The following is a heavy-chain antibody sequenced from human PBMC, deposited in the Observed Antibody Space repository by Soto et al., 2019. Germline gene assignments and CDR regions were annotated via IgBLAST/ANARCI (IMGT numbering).Heavy chain of an antibody. V-gene: IGHV1-18*01. Sequence: ASVQVSSKASGGTFSSNAISWVRQAPGQGLEWMGGIIPNYGNTNYAQKFQGRVTMTTDTSTSTAYMELRSLRSDDTAVYFCAKEYCDTSRCFLPDYWGQGALVTVSS. J-gene: IGHJ4*02. CDR1: GGTFSSNA. D-gene: IGHD2-2*01. CDR2: IIPNYGNT. CDR3: AKEYCDTSRCFLPDY.